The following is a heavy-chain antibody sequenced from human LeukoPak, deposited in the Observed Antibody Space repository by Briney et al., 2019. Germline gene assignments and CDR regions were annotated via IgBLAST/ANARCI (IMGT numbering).Heavy chain of an antibody. J-gene: IGHJ3*02. Sequence: PGGSLRLSCAASGFTFSSYAMHWVRQAPGKGLEYVSAISSNGGSTYYANSVKGRFTISRDNSKNTLYLQMGSLRSEDMAVYYCAKFQHARLDAFDIWGQGTMVTVSS. CDR1: GFTFSSYA. CDR3: AKFQHARLDAFDI. V-gene: IGHV3-64*01. D-gene: IGHD2-21*01. CDR2: ISSNGGST.